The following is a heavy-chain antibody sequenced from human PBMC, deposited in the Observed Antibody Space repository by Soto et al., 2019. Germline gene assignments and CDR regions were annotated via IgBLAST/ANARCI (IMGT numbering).Heavy chain of an antibody. J-gene: IGHJ6*02. Sequence: EVQLVESGGGLVQPGRSLRLSCAASGFTFDDYAMHWVRQAPGKGLEWVSGISWNSGSIGYADSVKGRFTISRDNAKNSLYLQMNSLRTEDTALYYCAKERRDGYYLLLFGLGMDVWGQGTTVTVSS. CDR2: ISWNSGSI. CDR1: GFTFDDYA. D-gene: IGHD1-26*01. CDR3: AKERRDGYYLLLFGLGMDV. V-gene: IGHV3-9*01.